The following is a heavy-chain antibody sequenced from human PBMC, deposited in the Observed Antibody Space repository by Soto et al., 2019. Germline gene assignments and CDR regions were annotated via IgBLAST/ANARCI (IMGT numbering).Heavy chain of an antibody. CDR3: AKGYDFWSGYYTEISAFDI. D-gene: IGHD3-3*01. CDR1: GFTFSSYA. J-gene: IGHJ3*02. Sequence: GGALRVSCAASGFTFSSYAMSWVRQAPGKGLEWVSAISGSGGSTYYADSVKGRFTISRDNSKNTLYLQMNSLRAEDTAVYYCAKGYDFWSGYYTEISAFDIWGQGTMVTVSS. CDR2: ISGSGGST. V-gene: IGHV3-23*01.